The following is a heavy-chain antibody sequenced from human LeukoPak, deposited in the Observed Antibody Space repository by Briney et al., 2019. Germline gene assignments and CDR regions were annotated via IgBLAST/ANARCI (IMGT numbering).Heavy chain of an antibody. D-gene: IGHD2/OR15-2a*01. Sequence: ASQTLSLTCAISGDSVSSSSAAWTWIRQSPSTGLEWLGRTYFRSKWYNEYAVSVKSRITINPDTSKNEISLHLNSVTPEDTAVYYCAREESGHDYWGQGTLVIVSS. CDR2: TYFRSKWYN. J-gene: IGHJ4*02. CDR1: GDSVSSSSAA. CDR3: AREESGHDY. V-gene: IGHV6-1*01.